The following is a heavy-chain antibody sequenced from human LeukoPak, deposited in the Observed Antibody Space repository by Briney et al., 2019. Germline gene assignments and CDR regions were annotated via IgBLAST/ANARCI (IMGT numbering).Heavy chain of an antibody. CDR2: IIPIFGTA. J-gene: IGHJ6*03. CDR1: GGTFSSYA. Sequence: VASVKVSCKASGGTFSSYAISWGRQAPGQGHEWMGGIIPIFGTANSAQKLQGRVTITTDESTSTAYLELSSLRSEDTAVYYCAGYYYDSSGYYYYYMDVWGKGTTVTVSS. D-gene: IGHD3-22*01. CDR3: AGYYYDSSGYYYYYMDV. V-gene: IGHV1-69*05.